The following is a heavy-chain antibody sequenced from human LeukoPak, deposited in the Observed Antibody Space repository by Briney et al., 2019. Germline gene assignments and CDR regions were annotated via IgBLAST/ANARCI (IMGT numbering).Heavy chain of an antibody. CDR2: ISYDGSNK. V-gene: IGHV3-30*18. CDR3: AKSSRWIQLPMDV. Sequence: GRSLRLSCAASGFTFSSYGMHWVRQAPGKGLEWVAVISYDGSNKYYADSVKGRFTISRDNSKNTLYLQMNSLRAEDTAVYYCAKSSRWIQLPMDVWGQGTTVTVSS. CDR1: GFTFSSYG. J-gene: IGHJ6*02. D-gene: IGHD5-18*01.